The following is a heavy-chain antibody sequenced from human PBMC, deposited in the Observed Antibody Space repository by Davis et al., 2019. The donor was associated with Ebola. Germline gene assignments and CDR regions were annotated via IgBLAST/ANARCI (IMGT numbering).Heavy chain of an antibody. CDR3: ARGYVDTAMMGADY. CDR2: INAGNGNT. Sequence: ASVKVSCKASGYTFTSYAMHWVRQAPGQRLEWMGWINAGNGNTKYSQKFQGRVTITRDTSASTAYMELSSLRSEDTAVYYCARGYVDTAMMGADYWGQGTLVTVSS. V-gene: IGHV1-3*01. J-gene: IGHJ4*02. D-gene: IGHD5-18*01. CDR1: GYTFTSYA.